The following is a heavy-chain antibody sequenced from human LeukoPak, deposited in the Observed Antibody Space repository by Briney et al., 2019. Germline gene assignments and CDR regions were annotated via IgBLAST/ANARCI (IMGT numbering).Heavy chain of an antibody. Sequence: ASVKVSCKASGGTFSSYAISWVRQAPGQGLEWMGGIIPIFGTANYAQKFQGRVTITADESTSTAYMELSSLRSEDTAVYYCAGDPRHRLVWFGEETYYYYMDVWGKGTTVTISS. CDR1: GGTFSSYA. J-gene: IGHJ6*03. V-gene: IGHV1-69*13. CDR3: AGDPRHRLVWFGEETYYYYMDV. D-gene: IGHD3-10*01. CDR2: IIPIFGTA.